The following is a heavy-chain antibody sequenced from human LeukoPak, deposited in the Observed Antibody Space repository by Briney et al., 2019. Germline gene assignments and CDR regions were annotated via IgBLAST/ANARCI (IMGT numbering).Heavy chain of an antibody. CDR3: ARRYYDSSGYWLDAFDI. Sequence: PGGSLRLSCAASGFTFSDYYMSWIRQAPGKGLEWVSYTSSSSSYTNYADSVKGRFTISRDNAKNSLYLQMNSLRAEDTAVYYCARRYYDSSGYWLDAFDIWGQGTMVTVSS. CDR2: TSSSSSYT. D-gene: IGHD3-22*01. CDR1: GFTFSDYY. J-gene: IGHJ3*02. V-gene: IGHV3-11*03.